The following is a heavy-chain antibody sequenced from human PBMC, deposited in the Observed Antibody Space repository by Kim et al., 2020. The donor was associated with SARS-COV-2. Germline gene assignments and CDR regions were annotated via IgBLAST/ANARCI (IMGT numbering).Heavy chain of an antibody. CDR2: ISGSGGST. D-gene: IGHD3-10*01. CDR3: AKDLITMVQGVVAYDY. CDR1: GFTFSSYA. J-gene: IGHJ4*02. Sequence: GGSLRLSCAASGFTFSSYAMSWVRQAPGKGLEWVSAISGSGGSTYYADSVKGRFTISRDNSKNTLYLRMNSLRAEDTAVYYCAKDLITMVQGVVAYDYWGQGTLVTVSS. V-gene: IGHV3-23*01.